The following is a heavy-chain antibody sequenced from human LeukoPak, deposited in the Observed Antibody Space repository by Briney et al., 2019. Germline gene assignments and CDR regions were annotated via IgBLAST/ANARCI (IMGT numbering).Heavy chain of an antibody. CDR3: ARDLYGYSYGSWSPGDY. CDR2: MSTDGLRE. CDR1: GFSFDGYC. V-gene: IGHV3-30*14. D-gene: IGHD5-18*01. Sequence: GGSLRLSCEVSGFSFDGYCIHWVRQAPGKGLEWVAFMSTDGLREYYADSVKGRFTVSRDNSKNTLYLQMNSLRAEDTAVYYCARDLYGYSYGSWSPGDYWGQGTLVTVSS. J-gene: IGHJ4*02.